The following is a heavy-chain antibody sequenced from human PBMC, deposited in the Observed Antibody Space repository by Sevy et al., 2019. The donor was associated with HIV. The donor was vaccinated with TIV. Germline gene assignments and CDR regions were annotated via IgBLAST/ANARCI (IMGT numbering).Heavy chain of an antibody. Sequence: GGSLRLSCAASGFTFSSYCMHWVRQAPGKGLVSVSRINSDGGRTSYADSVKGRFTISRDNAKDTMYLQMNSLRAEDRAVDYCARERIVGANWFDSWGQGTLVTVSS. V-gene: IGHV3-74*01. J-gene: IGHJ5*01. CDR3: ARERIVGANWFDS. CDR1: GFTFSSYC. CDR2: INSDGGRT. D-gene: IGHD1-26*01.